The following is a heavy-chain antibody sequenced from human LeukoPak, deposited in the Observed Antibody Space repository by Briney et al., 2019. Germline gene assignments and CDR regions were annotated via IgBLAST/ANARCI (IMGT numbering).Heavy chain of an antibody. V-gene: IGHV3-23*01. Sequence: PGGSLRLSCAASGFTFSSYAMSWVRQAPGKGLEWVSAISGSGGSTYYADSVKGRFTISRDNSKNTLYLRMNSLRAEDTAVYYCARGSSWYYYGMDVWGQGTTVTVSS. J-gene: IGHJ6*02. CDR1: GFTFSSYA. CDR2: ISGSGGST. D-gene: IGHD6-13*01. CDR3: ARGSSWYYYGMDV.